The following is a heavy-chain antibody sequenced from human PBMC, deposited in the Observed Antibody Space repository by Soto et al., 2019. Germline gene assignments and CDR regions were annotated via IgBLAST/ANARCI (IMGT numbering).Heavy chain of an antibody. J-gene: IGHJ2*01. D-gene: IGHD6-19*01. Sequence: QVQLVQSGAEVKKPGASVKVSCRASGYSFTTYGMSWVRQAPGQGLEWLGWISTYNGNTNYAQKLQGRVTMTTDTTASTAYMEVRSLRSDDTAVYYCARVSSGWYGPEYFDLWGRGTLVTASS. CDR1: GYSFTTYG. CDR2: ISTYNGNT. CDR3: ARVSSGWYGPEYFDL. V-gene: IGHV1-18*01.